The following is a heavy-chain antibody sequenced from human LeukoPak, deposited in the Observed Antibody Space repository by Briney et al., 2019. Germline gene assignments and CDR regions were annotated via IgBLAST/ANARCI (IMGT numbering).Heavy chain of an antibody. Sequence: ASVKVSCKASGYTFTGYYMHWVRQAPGQGLEWMGWISAYNGNTNYAQKLQGRVTMTTDTSTSTAYMELRSLRSDDTAVYYCARDKGGPTYGYGAFDIWGQGTMVTVSS. CDR2: ISAYNGNT. V-gene: IGHV1-18*04. D-gene: IGHD4-17*01. CDR1: GYTFTGYY. CDR3: ARDKGGPTYGYGAFDI. J-gene: IGHJ3*02.